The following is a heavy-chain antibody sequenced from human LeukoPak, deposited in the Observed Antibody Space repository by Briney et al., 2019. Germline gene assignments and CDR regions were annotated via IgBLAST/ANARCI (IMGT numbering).Heavy chain of an antibody. Sequence: SETLSLTCTVSGGSISSYYWSWIRQHPGKGLEWIAYIYYSGSTYYNPSLKSRVTISVDTSKNQFSLKLSSVTAADTAVYYCARDLRGYYYDSSGYYGAFDIWGQGTMVTVSS. CDR3: ARDLRGYYYDSSGYYGAFDI. CDR2: IYYSGST. CDR1: GGSISSYY. V-gene: IGHV4-59*06. J-gene: IGHJ3*02. D-gene: IGHD3-22*01.